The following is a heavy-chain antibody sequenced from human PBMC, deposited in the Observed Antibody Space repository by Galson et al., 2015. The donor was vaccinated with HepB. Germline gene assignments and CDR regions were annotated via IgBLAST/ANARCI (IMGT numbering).Heavy chain of an antibody. J-gene: IGHJ4*02. D-gene: IGHD4-11*01. CDR2: ISYDGSNK. CDR1: GFTFSSYA. CDR3: ARRSNPFDY. V-gene: IGHV3-30-3*01. Sequence: SLRLSCAASGFTFSSYAMHWVRQAPGKGLEWVAVISYDGSNKYYADSVKGRFTISRDNSKNTLYLQMNSLRAEDTAVYYCARRSNPFDYWGQGTLVTVSS.